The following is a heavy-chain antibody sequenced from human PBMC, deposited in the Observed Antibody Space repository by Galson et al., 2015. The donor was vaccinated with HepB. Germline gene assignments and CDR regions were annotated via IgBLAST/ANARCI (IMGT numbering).Heavy chain of an antibody. J-gene: IGHJ4*02. CDR3: AKETYSSSWYTDY. Sequence: SLRLSCAASGFTFTSYGMHWVRQAPGKGLEWVAFIRYDGSNKYYADSVRGRFTISRDNSKNTLYLQMNSLRAEDTAVYYCAKETYSSSWYTDYWGQGTLVTVSS. D-gene: IGHD6-13*01. V-gene: IGHV3-30*02. CDR1: GFTFTSYG. CDR2: IRYDGSNK.